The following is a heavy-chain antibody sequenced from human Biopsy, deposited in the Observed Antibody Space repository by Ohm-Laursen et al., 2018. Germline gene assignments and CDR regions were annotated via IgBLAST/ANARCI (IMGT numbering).Heavy chain of an antibody. CDR1: GFTLSSYS. CDR3: AKDGGPYCGGCELDY. Sequence: SLRLSCAASGFTLSSYSMNWVRQTPGKGLESVALISYDGYNKWYADSVKGRFTISRDNSKNTLYLQMNSLRVEDTAVYYCAKDGGPYCGGCELDYWGQGTLVTVSS. D-gene: IGHD2-21*01. CDR2: ISYDGYNK. V-gene: IGHV3-30*18. J-gene: IGHJ4*02.